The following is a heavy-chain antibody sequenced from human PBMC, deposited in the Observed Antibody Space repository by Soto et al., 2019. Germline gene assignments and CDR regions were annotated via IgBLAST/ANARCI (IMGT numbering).Heavy chain of an antibody. CDR2: IWFDGSNK. CDR1: GFTFSSYA. V-gene: IGHV3-33*01. J-gene: IGHJ4*02. CDR3: ARGQLPAATTYFDF. D-gene: IGHD2-15*01. Sequence: QVHLVESGGGVVQPGGSLRLSCAASGFTFSSYAIHWVRQAPGKGLEWVAIIWFDGSNKYYADSVKGRFSISRDNSKNPLFLQMDSLRAEDTAVYYCARGQLPAATTYFDFWGQGTLVIVSS.